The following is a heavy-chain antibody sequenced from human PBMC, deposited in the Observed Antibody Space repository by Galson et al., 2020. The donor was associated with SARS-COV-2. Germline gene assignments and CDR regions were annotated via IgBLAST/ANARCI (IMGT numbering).Heavy chain of an antibody. V-gene: IGHV4-39*01. CDR2: IYDRGNT. J-gene: IGHJ4*02. CDR3: VRHTDNYGISMYYFDY. D-gene: IGHD3-10*01. CDR1: GDSVSISKFY. Sequence: SETLSLTCTVSGDSVSISKFYWGWIRQSPGKGLEWIGTIYDRGNTHYNPSLKSRVTISVDTSKMQFSLELTSVTAADTAVYYCVRHTDNYGISMYYFDYWGQGTLVTVSS.